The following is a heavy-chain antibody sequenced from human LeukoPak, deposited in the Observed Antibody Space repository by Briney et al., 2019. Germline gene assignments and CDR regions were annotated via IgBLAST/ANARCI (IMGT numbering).Heavy chain of an antibody. CDR3: ARDRDGYNFRFDY. D-gene: IGHD5-24*01. CDR2: IYTSGST. J-gene: IGHJ4*02. Sequence: PSETLSLXCTVSGGSISSSSYYWGWIRQPPGKGLEWIGSIYTSGSTNYNPSLKSRVTISLDTSKNQFSLRLNSVTAADTAVYYCARDRDGYNFRFDYWGQGTLVTVSS. CDR1: GGSISSSSYY. V-gene: IGHV4-39*07.